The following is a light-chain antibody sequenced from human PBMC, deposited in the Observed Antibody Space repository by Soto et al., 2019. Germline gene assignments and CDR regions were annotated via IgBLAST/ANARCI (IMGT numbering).Light chain of an antibody. CDR3: QQYGSSLQVT. CDR1: QTVSSSY. V-gene: IGKV3-20*01. Sequence: EIVLTQSPGTLSLSPGDRATLSCRASQTVSSSYLAWYQQKPGQAPRLLIYGASSRATGIPDRFSGSGSGTDFTLTISRLEPEDFAVYYCQQYGSSLQVTFGQGTKVDIK. J-gene: IGKJ1*01. CDR2: GAS.